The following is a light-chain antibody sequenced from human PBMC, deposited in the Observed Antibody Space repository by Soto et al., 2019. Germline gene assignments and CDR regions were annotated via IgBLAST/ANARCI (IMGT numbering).Light chain of an antibody. CDR2: EVG. CDR1: SSDVGGYNY. CDR3: SSFTSSGTVI. Sequence: QSVLTQPASVSGSPGQSITISCTGTSSDVGGYNYVSWYLQPPGKAPKLMIFEVGNRPSGVSHRFSGSKSANTASLTISGLQAEDEAGYYCSSFTSSGTVIFGGGTKLTVL. J-gene: IGLJ2*01. V-gene: IGLV2-14*01.